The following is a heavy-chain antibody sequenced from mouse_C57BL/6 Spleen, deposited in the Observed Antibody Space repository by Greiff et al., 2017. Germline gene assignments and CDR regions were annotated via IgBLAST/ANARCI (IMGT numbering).Heavy chain of an antibody. J-gene: IGHJ4*01. Sequence: QVQLQQPGAELVKPGASVKVSCKASGYTFTSYWMHWVKQRPGQGLEWIGRIHPSDSDTNYNQKFKGKATLTVDNSSSTAYMQLSSLTSEDSAVYYCAISAYYSNLYAMDYWGQGTSVTVSS. V-gene: IGHV1-74*01. CDR1: GYTFTSYW. CDR2: IHPSDSDT. D-gene: IGHD2-5*01. CDR3: AISAYYSNLYAMDY.